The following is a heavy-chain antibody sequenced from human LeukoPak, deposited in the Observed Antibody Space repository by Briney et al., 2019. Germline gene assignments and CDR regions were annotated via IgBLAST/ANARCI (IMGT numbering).Heavy chain of an antibody. CDR2: INSDGSST. CDR3: ARSGSFNWFDP. D-gene: IGHD1-26*01. CDR1: GFTFSTYW. J-gene: IGHJ5*02. Sequence: PGGSLRLSCAASGFTFSTYWMHWVRQAPGKGLVWVSRINSDGSSTSYADSVKDRFTISRDNAKNTLYLQVNSLRAEDTAVYYCARSGSFNWFDPWGQGTLVTVSS. V-gene: IGHV3-74*01.